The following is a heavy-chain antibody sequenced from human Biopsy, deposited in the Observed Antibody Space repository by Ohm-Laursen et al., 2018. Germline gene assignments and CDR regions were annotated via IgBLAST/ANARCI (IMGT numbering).Heavy chain of an antibody. D-gene: IGHD5-18*01. CDR1: GFTFSAAW. CDR3: AKDRYNYTPIGGFSMDV. J-gene: IGHJ6*02. Sequence: SLRLSCSAAGFTFSAAWMYWVRQAPGKGLEWVAFIFYDGSNTYYADSVKGRFTISRDNSRDTLYLQMSSLRAEDTAVYYCAKDRYNYTPIGGFSMDVWGQGTTVTVSS. CDR2: IFYDGSNT. V-gene: IGHV3-30*18.